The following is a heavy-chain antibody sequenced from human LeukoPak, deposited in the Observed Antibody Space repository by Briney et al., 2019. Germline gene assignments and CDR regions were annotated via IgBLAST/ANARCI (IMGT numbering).Heavy chain of an antibody. CDR2: IIPILGIA. CDR3: AREPFLGYCSSTSCYGGYFQH. D-gene: IGHD2-2*01. CDR1: GGTFSSYT. Sequence: SVKVSCKASGGTFSSYTISWVRQAPGQGLEWMGRIIPILGIANYAQKFQGRVTITADKSTSTAYMGLSSLRSEDTAVYYCAREPFLGYCSSTSCYGGYFQHWGQGTLVTVSS. J-gene: IGHJ1*01. V-gene: IGHV1-69*02.